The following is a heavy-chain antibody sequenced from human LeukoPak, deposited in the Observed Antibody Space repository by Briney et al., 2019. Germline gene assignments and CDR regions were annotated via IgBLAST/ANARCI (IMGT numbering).Heavy chain of an antibody. CDR2: IDWDDNK. V-gene: IGHV2-70*11. CDR3: ARLSMVRGVTYNWFDP. Sequence: SGPALVKPTQTLTLTCTFSGFSPSTSGMCVSWIRQPPGKALEWLARIDWDDNKYYSTSLKTRLTISKDTSKNQVVLTLTNMDPVDTATYYCARLSMVRGVTYNWFDPWGQGTLVTVSS. J-gene: IGHJ5*02. D-gene: IGHD3-10*01. CDR1: GFSPSTSGMC.